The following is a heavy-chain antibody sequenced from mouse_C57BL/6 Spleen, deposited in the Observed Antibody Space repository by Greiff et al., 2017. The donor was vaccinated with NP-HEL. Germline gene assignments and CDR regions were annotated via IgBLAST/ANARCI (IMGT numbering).Heavy chain of an antibody. J-gene: IGHJ4*01. V-gene: IGHV1-55*01. CDR3: ARRGATYGYYYAMDY. D-gene: IGHD1-1*01. CDR2: IYPGSGST. CDR1: GYTFTSYW. Sequence: QVQLQQPGAELVKPGASVKMSCKASGYTFTSYWITWVKQRPGQGLEWIGDIYPGSGSTNYNEKFKSKATLTVDTSSSTAYMQLSSLTSEDSAVYYCARRGATYGYYYAMDYWGQGTSVTVSS.